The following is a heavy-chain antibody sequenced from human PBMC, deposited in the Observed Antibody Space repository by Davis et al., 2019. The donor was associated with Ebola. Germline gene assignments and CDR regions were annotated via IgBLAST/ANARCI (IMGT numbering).Heavy chain of an antibody. V-gene: IGHV3-30*02. CDR3: AREKVGVIVGQNPLDY. CDR1: GFIFSRHD. D-gene: IGHD1-26*01. Sequence: GGSLRLSCAASGFIFSRHDMYWVRQAPGKGLEWVAFIRKDGSIESYAVSVNGRFTVSRDNSKNTLYLQMSALRFEDTAIYFCAREKVGVIVGQNPLDYWGQGTLVTVSS. CDR2: IRKDGSIE. J-gene: IGHJ4*02.